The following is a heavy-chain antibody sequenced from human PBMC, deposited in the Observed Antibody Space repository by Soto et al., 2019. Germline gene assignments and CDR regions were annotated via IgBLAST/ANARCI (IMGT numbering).Heavy chain of an antibody. CDR2: ISWNSGII. V-gene: IGHV3-9*01. J-gene: IGHJ3*02. Sequence: EMKLVESGGGLVQPGRSLRLSCAASGFTFDDYAVHWVRQAPGKGLEWVSGISWNSGIIDYADSVKGRFTISSDNAKHSLYLQMNSLRPEDTALYSSAKDVEWGGSHLSHAFDIWGQGTMVSVSS. CDR1: GFTFDDYA. D-gene: IGHD1-26*01. CDR3: AKDVEWGGSHLSHAFDI.